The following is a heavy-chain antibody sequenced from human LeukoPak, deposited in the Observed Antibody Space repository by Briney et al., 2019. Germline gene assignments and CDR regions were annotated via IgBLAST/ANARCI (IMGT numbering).Heavy chain of an antibody. Sequence: GRSLRLSCAVSGFTFSDYWMTWVRQAPGKGLEWVANIKQDGSEKNYVDSVKGRFTISRDNAKNSVYLQMHSLRGEDTAVYYCARDTSPYTGTIWSDAFDIRGQGTMVTVSS. V-gene: IGHV3-7*01. J-gene: IGHJ3*02. D-gene: IGHD2-2*01. CDR2: IKQDGSEK. CDR1: GFTFSDYW. CDR3: ARDTSPYTGTIWSDAFDI.